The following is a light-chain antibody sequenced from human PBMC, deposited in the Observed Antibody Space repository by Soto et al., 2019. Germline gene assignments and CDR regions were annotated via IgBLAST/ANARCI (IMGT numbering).Light chain of an antibody. CDR2: GAS. CDR3: QQYKNWPRT. Sequence: EIVMTQCPATLSVSPGERATLSCRASQSVSSNLAWYQQKPGQAPRLLIYGASTRATDMPGTFSGRGSGTEFTLTISSLQSEDFAVYYCQQYKNWPRTFGQGTKV. CDR1: QSVSSN. V-gene: IGKV3-15*01. J-gene: IGKJ1*01.